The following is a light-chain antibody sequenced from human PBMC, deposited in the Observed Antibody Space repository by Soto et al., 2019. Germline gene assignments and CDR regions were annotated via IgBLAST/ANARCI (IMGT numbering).Light chain of an antibody. J-gene: IGKJ2*01. CDR2: ASS. V-gene: IGKV1-39*01. Sequence: DIQMTQSPPSLSASVGDRVTISCRASQSIARFLNWYQQKPGKAPKLLIYASSTLQGGVPSSFSGSGSGTDFTLTISSLQPDDVATYFCQQSFSTPYSFGQGTKVDIK. CDR3: QQSFSTPYS. CDR1: QSIARF.